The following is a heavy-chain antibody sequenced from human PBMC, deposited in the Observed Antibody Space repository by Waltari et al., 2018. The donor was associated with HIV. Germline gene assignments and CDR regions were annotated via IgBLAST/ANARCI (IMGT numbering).Heavy chain of an antibody. CDR1: GFTLSSYW. Sequence: EVQLVESGGGLVQPGGSLRLSWAASGFTLSSYWMSWVRQAPGKGLEWVANIKQDGSEKYYVDSVKGRFTISRDNAKNSLYLQMNSLRAEDTAVYYCARDRHYDILTGSYFDYWGQGTLVTVSS. J-gene: IGHJ4*02. CDR2: IKQDGSEK. D-gene: IGHD3-9*01. V-gene: IGHV3-7*01. CDR3: ARDRHYDILTGSYFDY.